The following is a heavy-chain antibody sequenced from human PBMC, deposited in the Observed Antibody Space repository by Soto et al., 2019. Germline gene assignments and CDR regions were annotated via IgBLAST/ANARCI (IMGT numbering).Heavy chain of an antibody. J-gene: IGHJ4*02. V-gene: IGHV3-23*01. CDR3: ARLDIVVVPAQRHFDY. Sequence: QPGGSLRLSCAASGFTFSSYAMSWVRQAPGKGLEWVSAISGSGGSTYYADSVKGRFTISRDNSKNTLYLQMNSLRAEDTAVYYCARLDIVVVPAQRHFDYWGQGTLVTVSS. CDR1: GFTFSSYA. D-gene: IGHD2-2*01. CDR2: ISGSGGST.